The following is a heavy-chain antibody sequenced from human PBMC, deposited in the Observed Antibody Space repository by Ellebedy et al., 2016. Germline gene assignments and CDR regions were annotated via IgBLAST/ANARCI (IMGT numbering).Heavy chain of an antibody. CDR3: ARTSEYYYYMDV. CDR1: GFTFSSYG. Sequence: GGSLRLXCAASGFTFSSYGMHWVRQAPGKGLEWVAVISYDGSNKYYADSVKDRFTISRDNSKNTLYLQMNSLRAEDTAVYYCARTSEYYYYMDVWGKGTTVTVSS. CDR2: ISYDGSNK. D-gene: IGHD1-14*01. J-gene: IGHJ6*03. V-gene: IGHV3-33*05.